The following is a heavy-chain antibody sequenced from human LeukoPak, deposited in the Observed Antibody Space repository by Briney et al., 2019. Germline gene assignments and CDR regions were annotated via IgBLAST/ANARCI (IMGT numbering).Heavy chain of an antibody. CDR1: GGSISSSSFY. D-gene: IGHD3-22*01. CDR3: AGSSSGKTFDY. J-gene: IGHJ4*02. V-gene: IGHV4-61*05. CDR2: IYYSGST. Sequence: SETLSLTCTVSGGSISSSSFYWGWIRQPPGKGLEWIGYIYYSGSTNYNPSLKSRVTTSIDTSKMQFSLKLSSVTAADTAVYYCAGSSSGKTFDYWGQGTLVTVSS.